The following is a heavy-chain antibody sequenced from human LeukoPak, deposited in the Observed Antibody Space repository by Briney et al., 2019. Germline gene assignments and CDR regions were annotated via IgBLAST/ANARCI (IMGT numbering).Heavy chain of an antibody. Sequence: SVKVSCKASGGTFSSYAISWVRQAPGQGLEWMGGIIPIFGTANYAQKFQGRVTITTGESTSTAYMELSSLRSEDTAVYYCAREVNNWFDPWGQGTLVTVSS. J-gene: IGHJ5*02. V-gene: IGHV1-69*05. CDR2: IIPIFGTA. CDR3: AREVNNWFDP. CDR1: GGTFSSYA.